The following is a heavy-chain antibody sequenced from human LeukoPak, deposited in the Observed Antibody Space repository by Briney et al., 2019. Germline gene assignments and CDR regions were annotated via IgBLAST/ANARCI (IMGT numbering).Heavy chain of an antibody. D-gene: IGHD1-1*01. V-gene: IGHV3-9*01. CDR2: ISWNSGSI. CDR1: GFTFDDYA. J-gene: IGHJ4*02. CDR3: AKGGTY. Sequence: GRSLRLSCAASGFTFDDYAMHWVWQAPGKGLEWVSGISWNSGSINYAASVKGRFTISRDNAKNSLYLQMNSLRAEDTALYYCAKGGTYWGQGTLVTVSS.